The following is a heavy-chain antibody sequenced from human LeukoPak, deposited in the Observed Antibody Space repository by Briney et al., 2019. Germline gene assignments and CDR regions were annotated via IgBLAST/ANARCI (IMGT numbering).Heavy chain of an antibody. CDR2: ITSDGSGT. V-gene: IGHV3-74*01. Sequence: GGSLRLSCAASGFTFNNYFMHWVRQAPGKGLVWVSRITSDGSGTNYADSVKGRFTISRDNSKNTLYLQMNSLRAEEKAVYYCATDVGSSGLLDYWGQGTLVTVSS. D-gene: IGHD6-19*01. J-gene: IGHJ4*02. CDR1: GFTFNNYF. CDR3: ATDVGSSGLLDY.